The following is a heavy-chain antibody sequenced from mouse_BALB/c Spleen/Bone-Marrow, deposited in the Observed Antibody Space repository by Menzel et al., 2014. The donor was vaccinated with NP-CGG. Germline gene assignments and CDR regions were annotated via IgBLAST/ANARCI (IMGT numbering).Heavy chain of an antibody. J-gene: IGHJ4*01. D-gene: IGHD2-1*01. V-gene: IGHV1-69*02. Sequence: QVQLHQPGAEPVRPADSVKVPCKPSGYTFTTYWINWVKPRPEQGLEWIGYIYTSDSYTNYNQNFKDKATLTVDKSSSTAYMQLSSLTSEDSAVYYCARQYGMCCAMDYWGQGTSVTVSS. CDR2: IYTSDSYT. CDR3: ARQYGMCCAMDY. CDR1: GYTFTTYW.